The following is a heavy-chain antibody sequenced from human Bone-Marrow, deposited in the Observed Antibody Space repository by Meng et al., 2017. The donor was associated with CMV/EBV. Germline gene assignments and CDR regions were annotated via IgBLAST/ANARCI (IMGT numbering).Heavy chain of an antibody. CDR1: GYTFTSYD. V-gene: IGHV1-8*01. CDR2: MNPNSGNT. Sequence: ASVKVSCKASGYTFTSYDINWVRQATGQGLEWMGWMNPNSGNTGYAQKFQGRVTMTRNTSISTAYMELSSLRSEDTAVYYCARGCGSTSCYIRRYYDFWSGYYSGGYYYYGMDVWGQGTTVTGSS. D-gene: IGHD3-3*01. CDR3: ARGCGSTSCYIRRYYDFWSGYYSGGYYYYGMDV. J-gene: IGHJ6*01.